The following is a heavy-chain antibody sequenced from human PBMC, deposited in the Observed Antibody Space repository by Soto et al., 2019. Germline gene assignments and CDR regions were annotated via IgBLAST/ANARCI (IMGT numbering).Heavy chain of an antibody. J-gene: IGHJ4*02. D-gene: IGHD2-2*01. V-gene: IGHV3-30-3*01. CDR1: GFTFSSYA. CDR3: ARDIAVVPAATDY. Sequence: PGGSLSLSWAAAGFTFSSYAMHLVRPAPGKGLEWVAVISYDGSNKYYADSVKGRFTISRDNSKNTLYLQMNSLRAEDTAVYYCARDIAVVPAATDYWGQGTLVTVSS. CDR2: ISYDGSNK.